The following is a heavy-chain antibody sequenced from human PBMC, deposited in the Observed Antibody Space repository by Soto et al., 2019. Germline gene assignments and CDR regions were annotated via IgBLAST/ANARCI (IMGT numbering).Heavy chain of an antibody. CDR2: IYYSGST. Sequence: SETLSLTCTVSGGSISSGDYYWTWIRQPPGKGLEWIGYIYYSGSTFYNPSLRSRLAISVDTSKNQFSLRLSSVTAADTAVYYCASRPGYCTNGVCYNHFDYWGQGILVTVSS. CDR1: GGSISSGDYY. V-gene: IGHV4-30-4*01. D-gene: IGHD2-8*01. CDR3: ASRPGYCTNGVCYNHFDY. J-gene: IGHJ4*02.